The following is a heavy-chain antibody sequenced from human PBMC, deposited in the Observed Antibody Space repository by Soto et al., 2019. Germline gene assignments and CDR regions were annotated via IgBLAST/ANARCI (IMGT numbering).Heavy chain of an antibody. Sequence: ETLSLTCTVSGASIKSRDYFWGWIRDPAGKGLEFVGSIHSSGGTYYNPSLKSRVTVSVDLSNSHFSLSLKSLTATDTAVYYCGRLAEAATGHTDFDFWGQGTLVTVSS. CDR3: GRLAEAATGHTDFDF. J-gene: IGHJ4*02. CDR1: GASIKSRDYF. D-gene: IGHD2-15*01. V-gene: IGHV4-39*02. CDR2: IHSSGGT.